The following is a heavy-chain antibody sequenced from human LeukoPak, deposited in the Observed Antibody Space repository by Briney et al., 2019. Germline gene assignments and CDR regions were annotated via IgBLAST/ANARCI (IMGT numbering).Heavy chain of an antibody. Sequence: GGSLRLSCAVSGITLSNYGMSWVRQAPGKGLEWVGGISDSGGRTNNADSVKGRFTISRDNPKNTLYLQMNSLRAEDTAVYFCAKRGVVIRVILVGFHKEAYYFDSWGQGALVTVSS. V-gene: IGHV3-23*01. J-gene: IGHJ4*02. D-gene: IGHD3-22*01. CDR3: AKRGVVIRVILVGFHKEAYYFDS. CDR1: GITLSNYG. CDR2: ISDSGGRT.